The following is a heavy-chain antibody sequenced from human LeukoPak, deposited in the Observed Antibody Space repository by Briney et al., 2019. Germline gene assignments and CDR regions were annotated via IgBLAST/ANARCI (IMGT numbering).Heavy chain of an antibody. V-gene: IGHV1-8*01. CDR3: ARDFYPTYGDYVWFDP. J-gene: IGHJ5*02. Sequence: ASVKVSCKASRYTFTSYDINWVRQAAGQGLEWMGWMNPNSGNTGYAQKFQGRVTMTRNTSISTAYTELSSLRSEDTAVYYCARDFYPTYGDYVWFDPWGQGTLVTVSS. CDR1: RYTFTSYD. D-gene: IGHD4-17*01. CDR2: MNPNSGNT.